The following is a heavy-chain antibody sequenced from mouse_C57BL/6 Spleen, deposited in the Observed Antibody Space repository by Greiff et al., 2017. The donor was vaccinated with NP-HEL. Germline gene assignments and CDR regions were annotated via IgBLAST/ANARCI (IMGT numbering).Heavy chain of an antibody. J-gene: IGHJ4*01. D-gene: IGHD2-4*01. CDR1: GYTFTSYG. CDR3: ARSYDYDPYYDAMDY. Sequence: VQLQQSGAELARPGASVKLSCKASGYTFTSYGISWVKQRTGQGLEWIGEIDPRSGNTYYNEKFKGKATLTADKSSSTAYMELRILPSEDSAVFVCARSYDYDPYYDAMDYWGQGTSVTVSS. V-gene: IGHV1-81*01. CDR2: IDPRSGNT.